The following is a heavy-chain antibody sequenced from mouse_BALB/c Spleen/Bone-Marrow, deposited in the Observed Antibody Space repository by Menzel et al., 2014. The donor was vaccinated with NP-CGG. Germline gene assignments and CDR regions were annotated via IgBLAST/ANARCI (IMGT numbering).Heavy chain of an antibody. V-gene: IGHV1-12*01. CDR3: ARGYNYVMDY. Sequence: QVQLQQSGAELVKPGASVKTSRKASGYTFTSYNMHWVKQTPGQGLEWIGSIYPGNGDTSNNQKFKGKAALTAGKSSSTAFMQLSSLTSEDSAVYYCARGYNYVMDYWGQGSSVTVSS. D-gene: IGHD3-1*01. CDR2: IYPGNGDT. CDR1: GYTFTSYN. J-gene: IGHJ4*01.